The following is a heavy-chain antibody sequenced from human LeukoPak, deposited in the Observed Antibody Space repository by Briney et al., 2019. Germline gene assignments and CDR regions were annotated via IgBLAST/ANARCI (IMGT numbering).Heavy chain of an antibody. Sequence: SQTLSLTCAISGDSVSSNSAAWNWFRQSPSRGLEWLGRTYYRSKWYNDYAVSVKSRITINPDTSKNQFSLQLNSVTPEDTAVYYCARDLNVVVPARLRYGMDVWGKGTTVTVSS. V-gene: IGHV6-1*01. D-gene: IGHD2-2*01. J-gene: IGHJ6*04. CDR2: TYYRSKWYN. CDR3: ARDLNVVVPARLRYGMDV. CDR1: GDSVSSNSAA.